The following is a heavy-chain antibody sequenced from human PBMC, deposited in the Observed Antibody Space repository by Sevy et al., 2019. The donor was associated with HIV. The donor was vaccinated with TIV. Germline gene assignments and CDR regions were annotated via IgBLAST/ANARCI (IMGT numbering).Heavy chain of an antibody. J-gene: IGHJ4*02. Sequence: GGSLRLSCTASGFTFGDYAMXWFRXXXGKGLEWXGFIRSKAYGGTTEYAASVKGRFTISRDDSKSIAYLQMNSLKTEDTAVYYCTRAPLGLRLCDYWGQGTLVTISS. CDR2: IRSKAYGGTT. CDR3: TRAPLGLRLCDY. V-gene: IGHV3-49*03. D-gene: IGHD2-21*02. CDR1: GFTFGDYA.